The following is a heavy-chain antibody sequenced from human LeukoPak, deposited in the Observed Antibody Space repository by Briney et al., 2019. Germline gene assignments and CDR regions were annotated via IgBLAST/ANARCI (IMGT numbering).Heavy chain of an antibody. CDR1: GYTFTSYY. Sequence: ASVKVSCKASGYTFTSYYMHWVRQAPGQGLEWMGIINPSGGSTSYAQKFQGRVTMTRDTSTSTVYMELSSLRSEETAVYYCAREEFAYYSFDYWGQGTLVTVSS. D-gene: IGHD2-21*01. J-gene: IGHJ4*02. CDR3: AREEFAYYSFDY. CDR2: INPSGGST. V-gene: IGHV1-46*01.